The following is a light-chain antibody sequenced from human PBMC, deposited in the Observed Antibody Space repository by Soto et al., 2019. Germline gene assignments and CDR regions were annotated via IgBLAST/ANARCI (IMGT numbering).Light chain of an antibody. V-gene: IGKV4-1*01. CDR2: WAS. J-gene: IGKJ2*01. Sequence: DIVMTQSPDSLSVSLGERATINCTSSQSLFYSSNNKNYLAWYQQKPGQPPKLLIYWASTRESGVPDRFSGGGSGTDFTLTISSLQAEDVAVYYCQQYYSSPPYTFGQGTKLEIK. CDR1: QSLFYSSNNKNY. CDR3: QQYYSSPPYT.